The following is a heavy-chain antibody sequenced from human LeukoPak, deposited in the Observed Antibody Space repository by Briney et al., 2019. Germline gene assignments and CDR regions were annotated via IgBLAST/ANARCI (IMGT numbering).Heavy chain of an antibody. CDR1: GYTFTCYY. CDR2: INPNSGGT. CDR3: ARDSPLVVGHSSGWSLDY. Sequence: GGSVKVSCKASGYTFTCYYMHWVRQAPGQGLEWMGWINPNSGGTNYAQKFQGRVTMTRETYLSTAYLELSRLRSDDTAVYYCARDSPLVVGHSSGWSLDYWGQGTLVTVSS. D-gene: IGHD6-19*01. V-gene: IGHV1-2*02. J-gene: IGHJ4*02.